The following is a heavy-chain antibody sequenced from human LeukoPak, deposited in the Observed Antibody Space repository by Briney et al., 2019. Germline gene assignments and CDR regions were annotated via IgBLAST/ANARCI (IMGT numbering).Heavy chain of an antibody. CDR1: GGSFSGYY. CDR3: ARGFRIVSRFDY. V-gene: IGHV4-34*01. CDR2: INHSGST. J-gene: IGHJ4*02. D-gene: IGHD2-15*01. Sequence: SETLSLTCAVYGGSFSGYYWSWLRQPPGKGLEWIWEINHSGSTNYNPSLKSRVTISVDTSKNQFSLKLSSVTAADTAVYYCARGFRIVSRFDYWGQGTLVTVSS.